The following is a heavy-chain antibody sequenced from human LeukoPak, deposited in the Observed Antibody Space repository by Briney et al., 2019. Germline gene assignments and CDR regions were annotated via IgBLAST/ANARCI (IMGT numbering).Heavy chain of an antibody. D-gene: IGHD5-12*01. CDR2: IYYSGST. V-gene: IGHV4-31*03. Sequence: PSETLSLTCTVSGGSISSGGYYWSWIRQHPGKGLEWIGYIYYSGSTYYNPSLKSRFTISVHTSKNQFSLKLSSVTAADTAVYYCAREGDIAFDYWGQGTLVTVSS. CDR3: AREGDIAFDY. CDR1: GGSISSGGYY. J-gene: IGHJ4*02.